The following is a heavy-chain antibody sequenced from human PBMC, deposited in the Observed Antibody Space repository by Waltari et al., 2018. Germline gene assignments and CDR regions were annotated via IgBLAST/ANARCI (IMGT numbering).Heavy chain of an antibody. CDR2: ITGSGDNK. V-gene: IGHV3-23*01. CDR1: GFTFRNYA. CDR3: AKNANANYINWFDP. D-gene: IGHD1-7*01. J-gene: IGHJ5*02. Sequence: EVQLLVSGGGLVQPGGSLRLSCEASGFTFRNYAMSWVRQAPGKGLEWVSGITGSGDNKYYAGSVKGRFTISRDNSKNTLSLQMNSLRDDDTAVYSCAKNANANYINWFDPWGQGTLVTVSS.